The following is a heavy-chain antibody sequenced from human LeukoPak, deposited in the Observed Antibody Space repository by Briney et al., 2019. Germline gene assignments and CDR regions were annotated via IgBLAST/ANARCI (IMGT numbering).Heavy chain of an antibody. CDR3: ARDRRYSSGWYGGQDAFDI. D-gene: IGHD6-19*01. Sequence: ASVKVSCTASGYTFTSYGISWVRQAPGQGLEWMGWISAYNGNTNYAQKLQGRVTMTTDTSTSTAYMELRSLRSDDTAVYYCARDRRYSSGWYGGQDAFDIWGQGTMVTVSS. CDR1: GYTFTSYG. J-gene: IGHJ3*02. CDR2: ISAYNGNT. V-gene: IGHV1-18*01.